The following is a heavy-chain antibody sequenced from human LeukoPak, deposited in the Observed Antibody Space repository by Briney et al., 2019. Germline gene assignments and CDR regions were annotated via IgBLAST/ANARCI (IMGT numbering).Heavy chain of an antibody. CDR3: SRGDDFSGDN. V-gene: IGHV3-7*04. Sequence: GGSLRLXCAASGFNFRTYWMSWVRQAPGKGLEWVANIHPDGNEKYHVDSVKGRFTIFRDNAKNFLYLQMNSLRAEDTALYYCSRGDDFSGDNWGQGTLVTVSS. D-gene: IGHD3-10*01. CDR2: IHPDGNEK. J-gene: IGHJ4*02. CDR1: GFNFRTYW.